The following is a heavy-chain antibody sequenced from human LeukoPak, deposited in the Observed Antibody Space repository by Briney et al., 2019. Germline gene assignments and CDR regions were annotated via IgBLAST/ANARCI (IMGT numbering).Heavy chain of an antibody. Sequence: PSETLSLTCAVYGGSFSGYYWSWIRQPPGKGLEWIGEINHSGRTNYNPSLKSRVTISVDTSKNQFSLKLSSVTAADTAVYYCARVYCSSTSCYAYDYWGQGTLVTVSS. D-gene: IGHD2-2*01. J-gene: IGHJ4*02. CDR3: ARVYCSSTSCYAYDY. CDR2: INHSGRT. V-gene: IGHV4-34*01. CDR1: GGSFSGYY.